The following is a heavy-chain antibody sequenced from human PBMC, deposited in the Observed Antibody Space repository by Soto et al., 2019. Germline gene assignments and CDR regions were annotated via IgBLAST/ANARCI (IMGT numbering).Heavy chain of an antibody. J-gene: IGHJ4*02. D-gene: IGHD2-15*01. Sequence: ASVKVSCKASGYTFTSYDINWVRQATGQGLEWMGWMNPNSGNTGYAQKFQGRVTMTRNTSISTAYMELSSLRSEDTAVYYCARVLGVGWYQLFEYWGQGTLVTVSS. CDR3: ARVLGVGWYQLFEY. V-gene: IGHV1-8*01. CDR2: MNPNSGNT. CDR1: GYTFTSYD.